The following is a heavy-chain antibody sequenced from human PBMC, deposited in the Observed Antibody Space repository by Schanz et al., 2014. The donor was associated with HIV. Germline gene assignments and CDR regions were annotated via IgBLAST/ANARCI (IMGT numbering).Heavy chain of an antibody. D-gene: IGHD2-15*01. CDR1: RYTFTSYD. CDR3: ARWGRGCSGGSCYWGYYGMDV. CDR2: ISAYKGNT. V-gene: IGHV1-18*01. J-gene: IGHJ6*02. Sequence: QVQLVQSGAEVKKPGASVKVSCKASRYTFTSYDINWVRQAPGQGLEWMGWISAYKGNTNYAQKLQGRVTMTTDTSTNTAYMELRRLRSDDTAVYYCARWGRGCSGGSCYWGYYGMDVWGQGTTVTVSS.